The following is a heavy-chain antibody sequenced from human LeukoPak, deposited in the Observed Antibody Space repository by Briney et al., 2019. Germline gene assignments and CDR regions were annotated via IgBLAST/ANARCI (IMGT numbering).Heavy chain of an antibody. CDR2: INHNGNVN. V-gene: IGHV3-7*03. J-gene: IGHJ4*02. CDR1: GFTFSSYW. D-gene: IGHD3-3*01. Sequence: GGSLRLSCAASGFTFSSYWMNWARQAPGKGLEWVASINHNGNVNHYVDSVKGRFTISRDNAKNSLYLQMSNLRAEDTAVYYCARVSGYVDYWGQGTLVTVSS. CDR3: ARVSGYVDY.